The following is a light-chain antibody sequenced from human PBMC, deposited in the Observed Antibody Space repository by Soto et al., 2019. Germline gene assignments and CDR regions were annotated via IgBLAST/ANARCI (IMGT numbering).Light chain of an antibody. J-gene: IGLJ2*01. CDR1: SSDVGGYNY. Sequence: QSVLTQPASVSGSPGQSITISCTGTSSDVGGYNYVSWYQQHPGKAPKLMIYDVSNRPSGVSNRFSGSKSGNTASLTISGLQAEDEDDYYGSSYTSSYTLVFGGGTKRTVL. V-gene: IGLV2-14*01. CDR2: DVS. CDR3: SSYTSSYTLV.